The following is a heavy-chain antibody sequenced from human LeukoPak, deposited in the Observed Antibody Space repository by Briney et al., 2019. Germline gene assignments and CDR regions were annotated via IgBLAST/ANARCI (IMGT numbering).Heavy chain of an antibody. J-gene: IGHJ3*02. Sequence: GGSLRLSCAASGFIFSSYGMSWVRQAPGKGLEWVSAISDSGGSTYYADSVKGRFTISRDNSKNTLYLQMNSLRAEDTATYYCAKDGNRYNWNYATRAAIWGQGTMVTVSS. CDR3: AKDGNRYNWNYATRAAI. V-gene: IGHV3-23*01. D-gene: IGHD1-7*01. CDR2: ISDSGGST. CDR1: GFIFSSYG.